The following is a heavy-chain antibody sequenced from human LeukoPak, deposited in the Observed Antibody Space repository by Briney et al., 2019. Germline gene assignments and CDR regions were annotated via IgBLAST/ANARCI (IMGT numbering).Heavy chain of an antibody. Sequence: ASVKVSCKASGYTFTGYYMHWVRQAPGQGLEWMGWINPNSGSTNYAQKFQGRVTMTRDTSISTAYMELSRLRSDDTAVYYCARDQVYRTSPGVNPGPIDYWGQGTLVTVSS. V-gene: IGHV1-2*02. CDR1: GYTFTGYY. J-gene: IGHJ4*02. CDR3: ARDQVYRTSPGVNPGPIDY. CDR2: INPNSGST. D-gene: IGHD6-6*01.